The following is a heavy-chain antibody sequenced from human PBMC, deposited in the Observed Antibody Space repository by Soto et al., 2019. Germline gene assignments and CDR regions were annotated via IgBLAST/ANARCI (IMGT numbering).Heavy chain of an antibody. V-gene: IGHV3-21*01. J-gene: IGHJ4*02. CDR1: GFTFSSYS. CDR2: ISSSSSYI. CDR3: ARDRRYYDILTGEFDY. D-gene: IGHD3-9*01. Sequence: LSLTCAASGFTFSSYSMNWVRQAPGKGLEWVSSISSSSSYIYYADSVKGRFTISRDNAKNSLYLQMNSLRAEDTAVYYCARDRRYYDILTGEFDYWGQGTLVTVSS.